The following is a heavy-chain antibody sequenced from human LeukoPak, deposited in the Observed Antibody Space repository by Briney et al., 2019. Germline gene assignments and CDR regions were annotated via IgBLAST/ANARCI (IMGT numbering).Heavy chain of an antibody. Sequence: PSETLSLTCTVSGGSISSYYWSWIRQPPGKGLEWIGYIYYSGSTNYNPSLKSRVTISVDTSKNQFSLKLSSVTAADTAVYYCARTADSGSYLLLDAFDIWGQGTMVTVSS. J-gene: IGHJ3*02. CDR3: ARTADSGSYLLLDAFDI. CDR1: GGSISSYY. CDR2: IYYSGST. V-gene: IGHV4-59*01. D-gene: IGHD1-26*01.